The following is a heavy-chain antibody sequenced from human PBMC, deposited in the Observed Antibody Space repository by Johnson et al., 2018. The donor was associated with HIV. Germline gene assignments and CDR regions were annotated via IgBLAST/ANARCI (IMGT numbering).Heavy chain of an antibody. J-gene: IGHJ3*02. CDR1: GFTVSSNF. Sequence: VQVVESGGGLVQPGGSLRLSCAASGFTVSSNFMGWVRQAPGKGLEWVSSIYTGGSTYYADSVTGRFPISNATSKNTVYLQMNSLSAEDTAEYYCPRYSGSYLPDALDIWGQGTMVTVSS. V-gene: IGHV3-66*01. D-gene: IGHD1-26*01. CDR2: IYTGGST. CDR3: PRYSGSYLPDALDI.